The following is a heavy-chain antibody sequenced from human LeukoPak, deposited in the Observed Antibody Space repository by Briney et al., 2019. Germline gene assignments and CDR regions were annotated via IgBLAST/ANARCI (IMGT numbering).Heavy chain of an antibody. CDR2: IRSKAYGGTT. V-gene: IGHV3-49*04. D-gene: IGHD5-18*01. Sequence: PGGSLRLSCTASGFTFGDYAMSWVRQAPGKGLEWVVFIRSKAYGGTTEYAASVKGRFTISRDDSKSIAYLQMNSLKTEDTAVYYCTRDKGYYDAFDIWGQGTMVTVSS. CDR3: TRDKGYYDAFDI. J-gene: IGHJ3*02. CDR1: GFTFGDYA.